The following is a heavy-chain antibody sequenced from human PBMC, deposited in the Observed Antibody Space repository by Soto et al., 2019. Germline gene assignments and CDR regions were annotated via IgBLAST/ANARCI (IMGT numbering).Heavy chain of an antibody. CDR2: IYYSGST. D-gene: IGHD3-10*01. CDR1: GGSISSSSYY. J-gene: IGHJ4*02. CDR3: ARRKVRGVKSYDY. V-gene: IGHV4-39*01. Sequence: QLQLQESGPGLVKPSETLSLTCTVSGGSISSSSYYWGWIRQPPGKGLEWIGSIYYSGSTYYNPSLKSRVTISVDTSKNQFSLKLSSVTAADTAVYYCARRKVRGVKSYDYWGQGTLVTVSS.